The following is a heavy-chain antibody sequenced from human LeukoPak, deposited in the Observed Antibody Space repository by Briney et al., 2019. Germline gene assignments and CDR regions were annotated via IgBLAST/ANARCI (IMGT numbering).Heavy chain of an antibody. V-gene: IGHV3-15*01. CDR1: GFTFSNAW. CDR3: TTEGAPVDIVATKEVGDY. CDR2: IKSKTDGGTT. J-gene: IGHJ4*02. Sequence: GGSLRLSCAASGFTFSNAWMSWVRQAPGKGLEWVGRIKSKTDGGTTDYAAPVKGRFTISRDDSKNTLYLQMNSLKTEDTAVYYCTTEGAPVDIVATKEVGDYWGQGTLVTVSS. D-gene: IGHD5-12*01.